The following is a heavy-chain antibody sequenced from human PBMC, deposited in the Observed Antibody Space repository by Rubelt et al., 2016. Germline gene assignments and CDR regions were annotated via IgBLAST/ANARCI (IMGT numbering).Heavy chain of an antibody. CDR1: GGSFSGYY. Sequence: QVQLQLWGAGLLKPSETLSLTCAVYGGSFSGYYWSWIRQAPGKGLEWIGEINHSGTTNTNPSLKRRVTPTVNTPKNQFYPKLSSVTACDTAVDYCARAAGSGSYYFWAFDIWGQGTMVTVSS. J-gene: IGHJ3*02. D-gene: IGHD1-26*01. CDR2: INHSGTT. V-gene: IGHV4-34*01. CDR3: ARAAGSGSYYFWAFDI.